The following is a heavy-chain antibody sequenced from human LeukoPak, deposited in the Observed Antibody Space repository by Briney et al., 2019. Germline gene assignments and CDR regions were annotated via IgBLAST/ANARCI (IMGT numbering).Heavy chain of an antibody. CDR3: ARDSAPMRLVAAGYYYYMDV. V-gene: IGHV1-69*06. D-gene: IGHD6-13*01. CDR1: GGTFSSYA. Sequence: GASVKVSCKASGGTFSSYAISWVRQAPGQGLEWMGGIIPIFGTANYAQKFQGRVTITADKSTSTAYMELSSLRSEDTAVYYCARDSAPMRLVAAGYYYYMDVWGKGTTVTVSS. J-gene: IGHJ6*03. CDR2: IIPIFGTA.